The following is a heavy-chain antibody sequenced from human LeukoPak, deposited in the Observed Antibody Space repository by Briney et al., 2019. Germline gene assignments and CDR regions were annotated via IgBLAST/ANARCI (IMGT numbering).Heavy chain of an antibody. CDR3: ARRSDDWGYFDY. CDR1: GFTFSSYG. J-gene: IGHJ4*02. D-gene: IGHD3-9*01. CDR2: ISGSGGST. V-gene: IGHV3-23*01. Sequence: GGSLRLSCAASGFTFSSYGMSWVRQAPGKGLEWVSAISGSGGSTYYADSVKGRFTISRDNSKNTLCLQMNSLRAEDTAVYYCARRSDDWGYFDYWGQGTLVTVSS.